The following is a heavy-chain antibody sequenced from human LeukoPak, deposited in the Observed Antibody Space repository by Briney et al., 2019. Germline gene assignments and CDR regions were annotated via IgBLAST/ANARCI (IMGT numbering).Heavy chain of an antibody. CDR1: GYTFTSYG. CDR3: ARDRRGYDSSGYYYYFDY. Sequence: GASVKVSCKAFGYTFTSYGISWVRQAPGQGLEWMGWISAYNGNTNYAQKLQGRVTMTTDTSSSTAYMELRSLRSDDTAVYYCARDRRGYDSSGYYYYFDYWGQGTLVTVSS. D-gene: IGHD3-22*01. V-gene: IGHV1-18*01. J-gene: IGHJ4*02. CDR2: ISAYNGNT.